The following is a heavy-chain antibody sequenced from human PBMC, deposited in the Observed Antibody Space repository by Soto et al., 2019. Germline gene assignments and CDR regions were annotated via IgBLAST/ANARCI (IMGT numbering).Heavy chain of an antibody. V-gene: IGHV1-18*01. CDR1: GYTFTNYG. Sequence: ASVKVSCKASGYTFTNYGISWVRQAPGQGLEWIAWVSPYNGNTNYAQTVQGRVTMTTDTSTSTAYMELRSLRSDDTAVYYCARETDYYGSGDNWFVTW. D-gene: IGHD3-10*01. CDR3: ARETDYYGSGDNWFVT. J-gene: IGHJ5*01. CDR2: VSPYNGNT.